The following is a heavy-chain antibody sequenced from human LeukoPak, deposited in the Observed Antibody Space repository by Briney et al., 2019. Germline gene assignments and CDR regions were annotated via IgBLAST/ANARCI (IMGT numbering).Heavy chain of an antibody. CDR3: AKDRPQYGDSPGY. J-gene: IGHJ4*02. CDR2: IRYDGSNK. V-gene: IGHV3-30*02. Sequence: GGSLRLSCAASGFTFSSYGMHWVRQAPGKALEWVAFIRYDGSNKYYADSVKGRFTISRDNSKNTLYLQMNSLRSEDTAVYYCAKDRPQYGDSPGYWGQGTLVTVSS. CDR1: GFTFSSYG. D-gene: IGHD4-17*01.